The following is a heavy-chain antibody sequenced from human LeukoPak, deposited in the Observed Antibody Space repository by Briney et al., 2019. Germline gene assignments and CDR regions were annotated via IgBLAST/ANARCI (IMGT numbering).Heavy chain of an antibody. Sequence: SETLPLTCTVSGGSISSSSYYWGWIRQPPGKGLEWIGSIYYSGSTYYNPSLKSRVTISVDTSKNQFSLKLSSVTAADTAVYYCARGRARYYGSGSYYNDYWGQGTLVTVSS. CDR2: IYYSGST. V-gene: IGHV4-39*01. CDR3: ARGRARYYGSGSYYNDY. CDR1: GGSISSSSYY. J-gene: IGHJ4*02. D-gene: IGHD3-10*01.